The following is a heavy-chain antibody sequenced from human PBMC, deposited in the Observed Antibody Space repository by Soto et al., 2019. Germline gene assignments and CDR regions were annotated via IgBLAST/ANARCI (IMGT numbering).Heavy chain of an antibody. CDR3: ASEYCSGGSCRLCYGMDV. D-gene: IGHD2-15*01. CDR1: GYTFTSYA. J-gene: IGHJ6*02. CDR2: INAGNGNT. Sequence: QVQLVQSGAEVKKPGASVKVSCKASGYTFTSYAMHWVRQAPGQRLEWMGWINAGNGNTKYSQKFQGRVTITRDTSASKAYMELSSLRSEDTAVYYCASEYCSGGSCRLCYGMDVWGQGSTVTVSS. V-gene: IGHV1-3*01.